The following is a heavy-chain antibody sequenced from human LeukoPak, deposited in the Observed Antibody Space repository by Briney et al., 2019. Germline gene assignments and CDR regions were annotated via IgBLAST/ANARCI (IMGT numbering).Heavy chain of an antibody. J-gene: IGHJ3*02. CDR2: IYYSGST. CDR3: ARTGGYYDSSGYYPEDAFDS. D-gene: IGHD3-22*01. V-gene: IGHV4-39*01. Sequence: SETLSLTCTVSGGCISSSSYYGGWIRHPPGKGLEWIGNIYYSGSTYYNPSLKSRVTISVDASKDQFSLKLRSVTAADTAVYYCARTGGYYDSSGYYPEDAFDSWGQGTMITVSS. CDR1: GGCISSSSYY.